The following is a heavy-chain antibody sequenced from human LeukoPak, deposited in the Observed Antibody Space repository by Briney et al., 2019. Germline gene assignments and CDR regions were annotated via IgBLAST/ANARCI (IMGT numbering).Heavy chain of an antibody. CDR3: ARRATTERGYSYGLDY. D-gene: IGHD5-18*01. CDR1: GGSVNSYY. Sequence: SETLSLTCTVSGGSVNSYYWTWIRQPAGKGLEWIGRIFSTGSTEYNPSLKSRVTMSVYTSKNQVSLNLNSLTAADTAVYYCARRATTERGYSYGLDYWGQGTLVTVSS. J-gene: IGHJ4*02. V-gene: IGHV4-4*07. CDR2: IFSTGST.